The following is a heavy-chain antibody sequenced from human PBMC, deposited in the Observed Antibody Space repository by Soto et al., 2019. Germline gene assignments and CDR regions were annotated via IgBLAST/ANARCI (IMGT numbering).Heavy chain of an antibody. CDR3: ARARKRSYYDSSGYYYVDY. CDR1: GGTFSSYA. V-gene: IGHV1-69*01. D-gene: IGHD3-22*01. Sequence: QVQLVQSEAEVKKPGSSVKVSCKASGGTFSSYAISWVRQAPGQGLEWMGGIIPIFGTANYAQKFQGRVTITADESTSTAYMELSSLRSEDTAVYYCARARKRSYYDSSGYYYVDYWGQGTLVTVSS. CDR2: IIPIFGTA. J-gene: IGHJ4*02.